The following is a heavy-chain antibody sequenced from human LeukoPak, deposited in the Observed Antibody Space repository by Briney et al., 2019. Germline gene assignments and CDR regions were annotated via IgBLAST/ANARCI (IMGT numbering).Heavy chain of an antibody. CDR1: GGSISSGRYW. J-gene: IGHJ5*02. CDR2: VYYSGST. Sequence: SETLSLTCTVSGGSISSGRYWWGWMRQPPWKGLEWIGGVYYSGSTYHNPSLQSRVTISVDTSKTQFSLKLRSVTAADTALYYCARQAVLGATRWFDAWGQGTLVTVSS. V-gene: IGHV4-39*01. D-gene: IGHD1-26*01. CDR3: ARQAVLGATRWFDA.